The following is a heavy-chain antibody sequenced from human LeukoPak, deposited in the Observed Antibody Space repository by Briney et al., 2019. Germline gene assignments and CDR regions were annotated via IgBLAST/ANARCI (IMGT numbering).Heavy chain of an antibody. V-gene: IGHV3-48*02. CDR1: GFTFRTYS. J-gene: IGHJ4*02. D-gene: IGHD4-17*01. CDR3: TRDRGDYEDAY. CDR2: ISSRSTTI. Sequence: GGYLRLSGAASGFTFRTYSMNWLGPAPGKGLEGVSYISSRSTTIYYADSVKGRFTISRDNAKNSLYLQMHSLRDDDTAMYYCTRDRGDYEDAYWGQGTLVTVSS.